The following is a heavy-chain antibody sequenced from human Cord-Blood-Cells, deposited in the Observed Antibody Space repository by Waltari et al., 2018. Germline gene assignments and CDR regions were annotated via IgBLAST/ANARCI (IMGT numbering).Heavy chain of an antibody. D-gene: IGHD3-3*01. CDR2: INHSGST. Sequence: QVQLQQWGAGLLKPSETLSLTCAVYGGPFSGYYWRWIRQPPGKGLEWIGEINHSGSTNYNPTLKSRLTISVDTSKNQFSLKLSSVTAADTAVDYCARQRSDFWSGYFPYYFDYWGQGTLVTVSS. V-gene: IGHV4-34*01. CDR1: GGPFSGYY. CDR3: ARQRSDFWSGYFPYYFDY. J-gene: IGHJ4*02.